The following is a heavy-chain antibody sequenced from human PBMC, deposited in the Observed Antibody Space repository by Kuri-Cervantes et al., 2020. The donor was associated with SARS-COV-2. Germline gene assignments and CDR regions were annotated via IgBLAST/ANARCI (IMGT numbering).Heavy chain of an antibody. CDR2: IYHRGST. CDR3: ARVGSGTYYSMASDY. J-gene: IGHJ4*02. D-gene: IGHD1-26*01. V-gene: IGHV4-38-2*01. CDR1: GYSISSRYY. Sequence: SETLSLTCAVSGYSISSRYYWAWIRQSPGKGLEWIGTIYHRGSTYYNPSLKSRLTISVDTSKNQFSLKLTSMTAADTAVYYCARVGSGTYYSMASDYWGQGTLVTVSS.